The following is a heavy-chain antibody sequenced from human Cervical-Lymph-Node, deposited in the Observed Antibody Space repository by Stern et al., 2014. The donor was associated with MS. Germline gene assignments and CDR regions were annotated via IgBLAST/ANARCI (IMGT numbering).Heavy chain of an antibody. CDR3: AGMVRDDWYFDL. CDR2: FDPEDGDT. V-gene: IGHV1-24*01. Sequence: HVQLVHSGVEVKKPGASVKGSCKVSGYTLTELSMHRVRQAPGKGLEWLGGFDPEDGDTLYAQKFQDRVTMTEDTSTDTAYMELSSLRSEDTAVYYCAGMVRDDWYFDLWGRGTLVTVSS. CDR1: GYTLTELS. D-gene: IGHD3-10*01. J-gene: IGHJ2*01.